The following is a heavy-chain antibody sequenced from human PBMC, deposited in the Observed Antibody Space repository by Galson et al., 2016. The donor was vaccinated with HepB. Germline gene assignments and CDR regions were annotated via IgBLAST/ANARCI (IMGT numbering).Heavy chain of an antibody. J-gene: IGHJ4*02. CDR2: IYHSGNT. Sequence: SETLSLTCAVSGGSINALNWWSWVRQTPGKGLEWIGEIYHSGNTNYNPSLRGRVTISVDKSKNQFSLTLTSVTAADTAVYYCATVDKVTGHYFDYWGQGALVTVSS. CDR3: ATVDKVTGHYFDY. V-gene: IGHV4-4*02. CDR1: GGSINALNW. D-gene: IGHD4-23*01.